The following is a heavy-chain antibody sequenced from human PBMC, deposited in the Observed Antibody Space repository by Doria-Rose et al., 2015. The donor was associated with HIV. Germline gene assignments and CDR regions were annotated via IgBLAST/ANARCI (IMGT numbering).Heavy chain of an antibody. CDR2: INSSGSP. V-gene: IGHV4-4*09. Sequence: QVQLQESGPGLVKPAETLSLTCTVSGGPISSYYWNWIRQPPGKGLEWIGYINSSGSPQYNSSLKSRSPISIDPSKNQFPQKQSCVTAADTAVYYCARFRPSRGIYYSLDVWGKGTTVTVSS. CDR3: ARFRPSRGIYYSLDV. D-gene: IGHD3-10*01. CDR1: GGPISSYY. J-gene: IGHJ6*03.